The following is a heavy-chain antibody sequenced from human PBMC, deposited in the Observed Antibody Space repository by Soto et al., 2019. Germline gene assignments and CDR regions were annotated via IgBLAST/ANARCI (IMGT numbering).Heavy chain of an antibody. Sequence: GGSLRLSCAASGFTFSSYAMHWVRQAPGKGLEWVAVISYDGSNKYYADSVKGRFTISRDNSKNTLYLQMNSLRAEDTAVYYCARDNSIAARRRAHWYYGMDVWGQGTTVTVSS. J-gene: IGHJ6*02. CDR1: GFTFSSYA. V-gene: IGHV3-30-3*01. CDR2: ISYDGSNK. CDR3: ARDNSIAARRRAHWYYGMDV. D-gene: IGHD6-6*01.